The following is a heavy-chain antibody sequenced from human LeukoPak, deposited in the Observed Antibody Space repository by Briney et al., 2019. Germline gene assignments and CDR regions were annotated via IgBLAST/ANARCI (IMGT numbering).Heavy chain of an antibody. CDR3: ARGLGSSWYCDY. V-gene: IGHV1-8*01. J-gene: IGHJ4*02. CDR1: GYTFTSYD. Sequence: ASVKVSCKASGYTFTSYDINWVRQATGQGLEWMGWMNPNSGNTGYAQKFQGRVTMTRNTSISTAYMELSSLRSEDTAVYYCARGLGSSWYCDYWGQGTLVTVSS. D-gene: IGHD6-13*01. CDR2: MNPNSGNT.